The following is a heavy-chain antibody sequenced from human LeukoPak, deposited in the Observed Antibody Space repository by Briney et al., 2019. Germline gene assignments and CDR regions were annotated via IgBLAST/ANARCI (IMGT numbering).Heavy chain of an antibody. V-gene: IGHV3-30*02. CDR3: ARAHYASSNIKVPFDV. D-gene: IGHD3-22*01. CDR2: VWSDGNTQ. Sequence: GGSLRLSCTMSGFSFDNYAIHWVRQSPGKGLEWVAIVWSDGNTQYNVDSVKGRFTISRDNSKNTLYLQMTSLTTEDTAVYYCARAHYASSNIKVPFDVWGKGTTVTVSS. CDR1: GFSFDNYA. J-gene: IGHJ6*04.